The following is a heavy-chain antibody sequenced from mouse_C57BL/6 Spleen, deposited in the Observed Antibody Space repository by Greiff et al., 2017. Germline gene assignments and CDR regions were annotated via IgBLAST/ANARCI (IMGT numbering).Heavy chain of an antibody. CDR1: GYTFTDYE. CDR2: IDPETGGT. Sequence: VQLQQSGAELVRPGASVTLSCKASGYTFTDYEMHWVKQTPVHGLEWIGAIDPETGGTAYNQKFKGKAILTVDKSSSTAYMELRSLTSEDSSVYYCTRVNYYGSSYVGFAYWGQGTLVTVSA. D-gene: IGHD1-1*01. CDR3: TRVNYYGSSYVGFAY. J-gene: IGHJ3*01. V-gene: IGHV1-15*01.